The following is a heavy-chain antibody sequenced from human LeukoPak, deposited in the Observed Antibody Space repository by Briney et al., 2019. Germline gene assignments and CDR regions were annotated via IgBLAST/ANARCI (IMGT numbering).Heavy chain of an antibody. CDR3: ARVPDGYNLGTYFDP. CDR2: IYSGGNT. D-gene: IGHD5-24*01. J-gene: IGHJ5*02. CDR1: GFTVSSNY. Sequence: QTGGSPRLSCAASGFTVSSNYMSWVRQAPGKGLEWVSIIYSGGNTYYADSVKGRFTISRDNSKNTLYLQMNSLGAEDTAVYYCARVPDGYNLGTYFDPWGQGTLVTVSS. V-gene: IGHV3-53*01.